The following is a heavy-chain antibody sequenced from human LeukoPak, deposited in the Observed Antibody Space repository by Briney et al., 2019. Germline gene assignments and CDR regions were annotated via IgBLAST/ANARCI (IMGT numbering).Heavy chain of an antibody. Sequence: GGSLRLSCAASGFTFSNYWMTWVRQAPGKGLEWVANIKPDGSESYHLDSVRGRFTFSRDNAKNSLYLEMNSLRVEDTAVYYCARSGGYGWDYWGQGTLVTVSS. CDR1: GFTFSNYW. J-gene: IGHJ4*02. CDR3: ARSGGYGWDY. V-gene: IGHV3-7*01. D-gene: IGHD5-12*01. CDR2: IKPDGSES.